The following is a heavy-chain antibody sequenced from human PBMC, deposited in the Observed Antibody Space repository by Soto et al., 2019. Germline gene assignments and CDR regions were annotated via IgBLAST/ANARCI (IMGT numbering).Heavy chain of an antibody. CDR1: GYTFSSYW. Sequence: GVLRLSCAASGYTFSSYWMHWVRQAPGKGLVWVSRVNGDGSSTSYADPVKGRFTISRDNAKNTVHLQMDSLRAEDTAVYYCARVMANLPWYFDYWGQGTLVTVSS. J-gene: IGHJ4*02. CDR2: VNGDGSST. D-gene: IGHD2-8*01. V-gene: IGHV3-74*01. CDR3: ARVMANLPWYFDY.